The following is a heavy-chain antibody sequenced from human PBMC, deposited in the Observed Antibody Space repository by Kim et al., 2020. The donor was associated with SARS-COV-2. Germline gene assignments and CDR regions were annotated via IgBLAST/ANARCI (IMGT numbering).Heavy chain of an antibody. CDR3: ATSPGYSGFGELPPEDYYYYGMDV. D-gene: IGHD3-10*01. J-gene: IGHJ6*02. CDR2: ISSSSYI. CDR1: GFTFSSYS. V-gene: IGHV3-21*01. Sequence: GGSLRLSCAASGFTFSSYSMNWVRQAPGKGLEWVSSISSSSYIYYADSVKGRFTISRDNAKNSLYLQMNSLRAEDTAVYYCATSPGYSGFGELPPEDYYYYGMDVWGQGTTVTVSS.